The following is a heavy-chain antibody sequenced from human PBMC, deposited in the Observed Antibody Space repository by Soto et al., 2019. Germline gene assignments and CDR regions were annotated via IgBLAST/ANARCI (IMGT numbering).Heavy chain of an antibody. CDR1: GGSISSGGYS. CDR2: IYRSGST. J-gene: IGHJ3*02. Sequence: LSLTCAVSGGSISSGGYSWSWIRPPPGKGLEWIGYIYRSGSTYYNPSLKSRVTISVDRSKNQFSLKLSSVTAAVTAVYYCARAHGSGWGAFDIWGQGTMVTVSS. V-gene: IGHV4-30-2*01. D-gene: IGHD3-10*01. CDR3: ARAHGSGWGAFDI.